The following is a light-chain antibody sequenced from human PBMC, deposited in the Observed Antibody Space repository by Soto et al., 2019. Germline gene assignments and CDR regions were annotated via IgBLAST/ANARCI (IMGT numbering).Light chain of an antibody. CDR3: QQSYSTPIT. J-gene: IGKJ5*01. CDR1: QSVSSN. Sequence: EIVMTQSPATLSVSPGERATLSCRASQSVSSNLAWYQQKPGQAPRRLIYGASTRATGIPARFSGSGSGTDFTLTISSLQPEDFATYYCQQSYSTPITFGQGTRLEIK. V-gene: IGKV3-15*01. CDR2: GAS.